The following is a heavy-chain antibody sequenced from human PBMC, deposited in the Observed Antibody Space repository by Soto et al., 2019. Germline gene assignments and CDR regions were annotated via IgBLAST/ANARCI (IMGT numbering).Heavy chain of an antibody. CDR1: GFTFNYYD. Sequence: PGGSLRLSCAASGFTFNYYDMHWVRQAAGKGLEWVSVIGTAGDPYYTGSVKGRFTIFRENAKNSLFLQMNSLRAEDTAVYYCARDRPHYYDSSVSGAFDIWGQGTMVTVSS. CDR2: IGTAGDP. V-gene: IGHV3-13*05. D-gene: IGHD3-22*01. J-gene: IGHJ3*02. CDR3: ARDRPHYYDSSVSGAFDI.